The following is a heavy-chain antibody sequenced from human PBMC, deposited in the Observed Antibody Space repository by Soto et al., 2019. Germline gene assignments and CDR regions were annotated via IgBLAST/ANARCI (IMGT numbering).Heavy chain of an antibody. Sequence: PGGSLRLSCAAPGFTFISYAMSWVRQAPGKGLEWVSAISGSGGSTYYADSVKGRFTISRDNSKNTLYLQMNSLRAEDTAVYYCAKTYGDYHSALDYWGQGTLVTVSS. D-gene: IGHD4-17*01. J-gene: IGHJ4*02. CDR3: AKTYGDYHSALDY. CDR1: GFTFISYA. CDR2: ISGSGGST. V-gene: IGHV3-23*01.